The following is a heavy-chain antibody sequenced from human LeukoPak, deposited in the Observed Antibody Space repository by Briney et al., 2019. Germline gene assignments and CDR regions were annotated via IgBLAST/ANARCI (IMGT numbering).Heavy chain of an antibody. J-gene: IGHJ3*02. Sequence: ASVKVSCKASGYTFTSYAMHWVRQAPGQRLEWMGWINAGNGNTKYSQKFQGRVTITRDTSASTAYMELSSLRSEDTAVYYCARDRVGHGVLSDDYGDAFDIWGQGTMVTVSS. D-gene: IGHD4-17*01. CDR1: GYTFTSYA. V-gene: IGHV1-3*01. CDR3: ARDRVGHGVLSDDYGDAFDI. CDR2: INAGNGNT.